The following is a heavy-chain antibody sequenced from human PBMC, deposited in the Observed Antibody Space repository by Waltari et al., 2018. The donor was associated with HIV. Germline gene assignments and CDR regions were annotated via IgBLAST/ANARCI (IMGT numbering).Heavy chain of an antibody. CDR2: IYYSGST. CDR1: GGSISSGGYY. CDR3: ARGPTITIFGVVRGFDP. D-gene: IGHD3-3*01. J-gene: IGHJ5*02. V-gene: IGHV4-31*03. Sequence: QVQLQESGPGLVKPSQTLSLTCTVSGGSISSGGYYWSWIRQHPGKGLDWIGYIYYSGSTSYNPSLKSRVTISVDTSKNQFSLKLSSVTAADTAVYYCARGPTITIFGVVRGFDPWGQGTLVTVSS.